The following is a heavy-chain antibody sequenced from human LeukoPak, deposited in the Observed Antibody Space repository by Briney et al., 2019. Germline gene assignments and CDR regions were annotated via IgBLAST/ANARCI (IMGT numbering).Heavy chain of an antibody. CDR3: AREETSTYSWFDP. Sequence: SETLSLTCTVSGDSISSYYWSWIRQPPGKGLEWIGYIYYSGSTNYNPSLKSRVTISVDTSKNQFSLKLSSVTAADTAVYYCAREETSTYSWFDPWGQGTLVTVSS. CDR1: GDSISSYY. J-gene: IGHJ5*02. V-gene: IGHV4-59*01. CDR2: IYYSGST.